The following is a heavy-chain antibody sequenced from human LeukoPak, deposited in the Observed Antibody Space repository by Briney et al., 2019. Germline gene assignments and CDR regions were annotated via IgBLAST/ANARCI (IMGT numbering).Heavy chain of an antibody. CDR3: ARLLRNIAAAVYYFDY. J-gene: IGHJ4*02. CDR1: GYSFTSYW. V-gene: IGHV5-51*07. Sequence: PGESLKISCKGSGYSFTSYWIGWVHQMPGKGLEWMGIIYPGDSDTRYSPSFQGQVTISADKSISTASLQWSSLKASDTAMYYCARLLRNIAAAVYYFDYWGQGTLVTVSS. CDR2: IYPGDSDT. D-gene: IGHD6-13*01.